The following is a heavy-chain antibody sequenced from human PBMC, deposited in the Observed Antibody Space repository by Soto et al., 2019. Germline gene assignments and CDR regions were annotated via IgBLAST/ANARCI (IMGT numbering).Heavy chain of an antibody. D-gene: IGHD5-18*01. J-gene: IGHJ6*02. CDR1: RYTFTSYG. V-gene: IGHV1-18*01. CDR3: ARDTGYSYGPAYYYGMDV. Sequence: QVQLVQSGAEVKKPGASVKDSCKPSRYTFTSYGISWVRQAPGQGLEWMGWISAYNGNTNYAQKLQGRVTMTTDTSTSTAYMELRSLRSDATAVYSCARDTGYSYGPAYYYGMDVWGQGTTSPSP. CDR2: ISAYNGNT.